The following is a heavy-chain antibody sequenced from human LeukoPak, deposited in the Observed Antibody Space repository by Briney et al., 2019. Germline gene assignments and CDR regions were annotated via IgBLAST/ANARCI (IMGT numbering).Heavy chain of an antibody. J-gene: IGHJ6*02. D-gene: IGHD6-6*01. V-gene: IGHV3-30*03. CDR3: ARDEDSSSSAYYYYYGMDV. CDR1: GFTFSSYG. Sequence: PGGSLRLSCAASGFTFSSYGMHWVRQAPGKGLEWVAVISYDGSNKYYADSVKGRFTISRDNAKNSLYLQMNSLRAEDTAVYYCARDEDSSSSAYYYYYGMDVWGQGTTVTVPS. CDR2: ISYDGSNK.